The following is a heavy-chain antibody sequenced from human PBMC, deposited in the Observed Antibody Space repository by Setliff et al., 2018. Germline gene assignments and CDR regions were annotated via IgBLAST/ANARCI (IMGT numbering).Heavy chain of an antibody. CDR3: ASGRHCSGGSCSNY. CDR1: GGSISSGGYY. Sequence: SETLSLTCTVSGGSISSGGYYWSWIRQHPGKGLEWIGYIYYSGSTYYNPSLKSRVTISVDTSKNQFSLKLSSVTAADTAVYYCASGRHCSGGSCSNYWGQGTLVTDSS. V-gene: IGHV4-31*03. D-gene: IGHD2-15*01. CDR2: IYYSGST. J-gene: IGHJ4*02.